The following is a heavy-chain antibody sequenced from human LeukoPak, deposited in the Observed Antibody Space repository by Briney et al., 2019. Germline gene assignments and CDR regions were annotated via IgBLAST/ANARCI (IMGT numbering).Heavy chain of an antibody. CDR1: GFTFSSYW. Sequence: GGSLRLSCAASGFTFSSYWISWVRQAPGKGLEWVANIKQDGSEKYYVDSVKGRFTISRDNAKNSLYLQMNSLRAEDTAVYYCARWYCSSTSCLTFDYWGQGTLVTVSS. D-gene: IGHD2-2*01. J-gene: IGHJ4*02. CDR2: IKQDGSEK. CDR3: ARWYCSSTSCLTFDY. V-gene: IGHV3-7*01.